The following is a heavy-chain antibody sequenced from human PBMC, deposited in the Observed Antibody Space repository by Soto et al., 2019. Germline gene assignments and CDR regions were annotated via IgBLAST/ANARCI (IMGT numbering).Heavy chain of an antibody. D-gene: IGHD3-16*02. CDR3: XWQSYQAGDY. CDR1: GFTFSSYW. CDR2: IKQNGSET. Sequence: EVQLVESGGGLVQPGGSLRLSCAASGFTFSSYWMSWVRQAPGKGLEWVANIKQNGSETYYVDSVKGRFTISRDNAKXXXXXXXXXXXXXXXXXXXXXWQSYQAGDYWGQGTLVTVSS. V-gene: IGHV3-7*01. J-gene: IGHJ4*02.